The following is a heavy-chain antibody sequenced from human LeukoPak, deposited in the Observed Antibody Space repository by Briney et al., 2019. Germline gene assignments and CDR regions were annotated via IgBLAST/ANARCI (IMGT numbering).Heavy chain of an antibody. CDR1: GYTFTSYG. CDR3: ERDLGSPSDY. Sequence: ASVKVSCKASGYTFTSYGIRWVREAPGQGLEWMGWISAYNGNTNYAQKLRGRVTMTIDRSTSTAYMELTSLRSDDTAVYYCERDLGSPSDYGGQGPLVTVP. CDR2: ISAYNGNT. D-gene: IGHD1-14*01. V-gene: IGHV1-18*01. J-gene: IGHJ4*02.